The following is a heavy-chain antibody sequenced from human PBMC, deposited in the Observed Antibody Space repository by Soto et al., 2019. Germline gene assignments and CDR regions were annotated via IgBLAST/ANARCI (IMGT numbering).Heavy chain of an antibody. CDR2: IRAYNGNT. J-gene: IGHJ5*02. CDR3: ARTGFIVAPGPNWFDP. Sequence: GASVKVSCKASGYTFTSYAMHWVRQAPGQRLEWMGWIRAYNGNTNYAQKLQGRVTMTTDTSTSTAYMELSSLRSEDTAVYYCARTGFIVAPGPNWFDPWGQGTLVTVSS. D-gene: IGHD5-12*01. V-gene: IGHV1-18*01. CDR1: GYTFTSYA.